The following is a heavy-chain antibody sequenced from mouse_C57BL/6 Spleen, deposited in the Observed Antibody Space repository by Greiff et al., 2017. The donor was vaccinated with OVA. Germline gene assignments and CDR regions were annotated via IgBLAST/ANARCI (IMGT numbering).Heavy chain of an antibody. CDR3: TRDYDHYAMDY. J-gene: IGHJ4*01. CDR1: GFTFSSYA. V-gene: IGHV5-9-1*02. Sequence: EVKLVESGEGLVKPGGSLKLSCAASGFTFSSYAMSWVRQTPEKRLEWVAYISSGGDYIYYADTVKGRFTISRDNARNTLYLQMSSLKSEDTAMYYCTRDYDHYAMDYWGQGTSVTVSS. CDR2: ISSGGDYI. D-gene: IGHD2-3*01.